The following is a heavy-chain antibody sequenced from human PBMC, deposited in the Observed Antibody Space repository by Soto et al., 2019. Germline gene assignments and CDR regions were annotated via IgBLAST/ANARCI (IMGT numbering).Heavy chain of an antibody. V-gene: IGHV3-21*01. CDR2: ISSSSSTI. Sequence: GGSLRLSCAASGFTFSSYSMNWVRQAPGKGLEWVSSISSSSSTIYYADSVKGRFTISRDNAKNSLYLQMNSLRAEDTAVYYCAGEYSSSWYSGWFDPWGQGTLVTVSS. J-gene: IGHJ5*02. CDR3: AGEYSSSWYSGWFDP. CDR1: GFTFSSYS. D-gene: IGHD6-13*01.